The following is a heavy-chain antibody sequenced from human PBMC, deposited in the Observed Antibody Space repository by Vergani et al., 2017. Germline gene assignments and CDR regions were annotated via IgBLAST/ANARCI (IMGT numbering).Heavy chain of an antibody. V-gene: IGHV1-3*01. CDR1: GYTFTSYA. J-gene: IGHJ5*02. Sequence: QVQLVQSGAEVKKPGASVKVSCKASGYTFTSYAMHWVRQAPGQRLEWMGWINAGNGNTKYSQKFQGRVTITRDTSASTAYMELSSLRSEDTAVYYCGRVADFYGLGSRLLDLWGQGILVTVSS. CDR2: INAGNGNT. CDR3: GRVADFYGLGSRLLDL. D-gene: IGHD3-10*01.